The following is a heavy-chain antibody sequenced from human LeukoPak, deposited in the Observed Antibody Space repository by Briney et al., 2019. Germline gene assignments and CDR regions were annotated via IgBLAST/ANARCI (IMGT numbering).Heavy chain of an antibody. CDR3: ATLTAEGFYCTNGVCLYFDY. CDR2: FDPEDGET. CDR1: GYTLTELS. J-gene: IGHJ4*02. D-gene: IGHD2-8*01. Sequence: GASVKVSCKVSGYTLTELSMHWVRQAPGKGLEWIGGFDPEDGETINAQKFQGRVTMTEDTSTDTAYMELSSLRSEDTAVYYCATLTAEGFYCTNGVCLYFDYWGQGTLVTVSS. V-gene: IGHV1-24*01.